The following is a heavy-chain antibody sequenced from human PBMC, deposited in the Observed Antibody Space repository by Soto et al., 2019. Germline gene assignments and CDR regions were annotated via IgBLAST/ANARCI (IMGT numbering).Heavy chain of an antibody. Sequence: EGQLLESGGGLVQPGGSLRLSCVASGFTFSSYAMSWVRQAPGKGLEWVSGISGSGDTTYYAESVKGRFTISRDDLKNTMYLQMHSLRAEDTAVYYCEKGEAYWGQGTLVTVSS. V-gene: IGHV3-23*01. CDR1: GFTFSSYA. D-gene: IGHD1-26*01. CDR3: EKGEAY. J-gene: IGHJ4*02. CDR2: ISGSGDTT.